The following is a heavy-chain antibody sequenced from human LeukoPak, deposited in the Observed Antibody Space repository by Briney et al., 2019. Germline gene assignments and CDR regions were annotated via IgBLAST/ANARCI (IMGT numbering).Heavy chain of an antibody. D-gene: IGHD1-26*01. J-gene: IGHJ6*02. CDR1: GFTFSDHY. V-gene: IGHV3-11*03. CDR3: ARCGTPNDYYGYGVDV. CDR2: ISVSGSYT. Sequence: GGPLRLSCAASGFTFSDHYMDWVRQAPGKGLEWISYISVSGSYTNYADSVKGRFTISRENAKNSLYLQMISLRAEDTAVYYCARCGTPNDYYGYGVDVWGQGTTVIVSS.